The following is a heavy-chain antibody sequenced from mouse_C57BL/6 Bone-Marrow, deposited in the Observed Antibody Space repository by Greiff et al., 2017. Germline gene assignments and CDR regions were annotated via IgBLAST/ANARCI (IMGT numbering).Heavy chain of an antibody. CDR1: GFTFSDYG. V-gene: IGHV5-17*01. Sequence: VQLKESGGGLVKPGGSLKLSCAASGFTFSDYGMHWVRQAPEKGLEWVAYISSGSSTIYYADTVKGRFTISRDNAKNTLFLQMTSLRSEDTAMYYCARRSLWLMYFDVWGTGTTLTVSS. D-gene: IGHD2-2*01. J-gene: IGHJ1*03. CDR2: ISSGSSTI. CDR3: ARRSLWLMYFDV.